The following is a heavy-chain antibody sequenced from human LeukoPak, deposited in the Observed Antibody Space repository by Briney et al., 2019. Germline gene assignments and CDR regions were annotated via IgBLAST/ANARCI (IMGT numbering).Heavy chain of an antibody. Sequence: SETLSLTCTVSGGSISSSGYYWGWIRQPPGKGLEWIGGIYYSGSTYYNPSLKSRVTISLDTSKNQFSLKLSSVTAADTAVYYCARGKYSYAYFGAYYFDYWGQGTLVTVSS. D-gene: IGHD5-18*01. V-gene: IGHV4-39*07. J-gene: IGHJ4*02. CDR3: ARGKYSYAYFGAYYFDY. CDR1: GGSISSSGYY. CDR2: IYYSGST.